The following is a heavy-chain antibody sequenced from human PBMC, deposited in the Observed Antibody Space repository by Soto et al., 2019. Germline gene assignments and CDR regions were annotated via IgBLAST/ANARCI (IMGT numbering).Heavy chain of an antibody. CDR2: IFYSGST. CDR1: GGSISSSPYY. V-gene: IGHV4-39*01. J-gene: IGHJ5*02. D-gene: IGHD2-2*01. CDR3: ARTAHCTSTSCYSGWFDP. Sequence: SETLSLTCTVSGGSISSSPYYWGWVRQPPGKGLEYIASIFYSGSTYYNPSLKSRVTISVDTSKNQFSLKLSSVTAADTAVYYCARTAHCTSTSCYSGWFDPWGQGTLVTVSS.